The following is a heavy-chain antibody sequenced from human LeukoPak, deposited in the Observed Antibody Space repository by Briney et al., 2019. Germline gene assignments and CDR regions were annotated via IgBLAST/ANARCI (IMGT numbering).Heavy chain of an antibody. CDR2: INPNSGGT. V-gene: IGHV1-2*02. J-gene: IGHJ6*03. Sequence: ASVKVSCKASGYTFTGYYMHWVRQAPGQGLEWMGWINPNSGGTNYAQKFQGRVTMTRDTSISTAYMELSSLRSEDTAVYYCARDKFGYSGSSVLNYYYYMDVWGKGTTVTVSS. CDR1: GYTFTGYY. D-gene: IGHD1-26*01. CDR3: ARDKFGYSGSSVLNYYYYMDV.